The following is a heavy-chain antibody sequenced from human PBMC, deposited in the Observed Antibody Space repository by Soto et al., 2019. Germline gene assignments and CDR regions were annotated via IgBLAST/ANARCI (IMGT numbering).Heavy chain of an antibody. J-gene: IGHJ4*02. CDR1: GFTFSSYG. CDR2: IWYDGSNK. D-gene: IGHD3-10*01. V-gene: IGHV3-33*01. Sequence: PGGSLRLSCAASGFTFSSYGMHWVRQAPGKGLEWVAVIWYDGSNKYYADSVKGRFTISRDNSKNTLYLQMNSLRAEDTAVYYCARDRGITMPPRGCEADYWGQGTLVTVSS. CDR3: ARDRGITMPPRGCEADY.